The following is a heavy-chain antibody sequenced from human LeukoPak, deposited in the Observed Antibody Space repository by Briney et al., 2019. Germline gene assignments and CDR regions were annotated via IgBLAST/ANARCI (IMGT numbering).Heavy chain of an antibody. CDR1: GFTFSSHG. J-gene: IGHJ3*02. D-gene: IGHD3-10*01. CDR3: AKEGKSGDAFDI. CDR2: ISSSGSTI. Sequence: GGSLRLSCAASGFTFSSHGMNWVRQTPGKGLEWVSYISSSGSTIYYADSVKGRFTISRDNAKNSLYLQMNSLRAEDTAVYYCAKEGKSGDAFDIWGQGTMVTVSS. V-gene: IGHV3-48*04.